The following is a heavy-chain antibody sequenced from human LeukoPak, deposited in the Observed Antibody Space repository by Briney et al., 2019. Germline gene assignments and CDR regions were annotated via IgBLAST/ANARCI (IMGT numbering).Heavy chain of an antibody. V-gene: IGHV1-46*01. CDR2: INPSGGST. CDR3: AREWDYDTSGYYYYY. D-gene: IGHD3-22*01. J-gene: IGHJ4*02. Sequence: ASVKVSCKASGYTFTSYYMHWVRQAPGQGLEWMGIINPSGGSTNYAQKFQRRVTITADESTRTAYMELSSLRSEDTAVYYCAREWDYDTSGYYYYYWGQGTLVTVSS. CDR1: GYTFTSYY.